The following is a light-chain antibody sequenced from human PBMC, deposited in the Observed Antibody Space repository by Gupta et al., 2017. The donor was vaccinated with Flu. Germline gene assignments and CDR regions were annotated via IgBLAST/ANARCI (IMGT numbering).Light chain of an antibody. J-gene: IGLJ2*01. CDR2: SNE. CDR1: RANIGSSC. Sequence: TISWSGGRANIGSSCGDRYQQQLPGRAPKLLIYSNEHRPSWVPDRFSASKSGNSASLAISGVRSEDEAEYYCAAWDASLRALVFGGGTKLTVL. CDR3: AAWDASLRALV. V-gene: IGLV1-47*02.